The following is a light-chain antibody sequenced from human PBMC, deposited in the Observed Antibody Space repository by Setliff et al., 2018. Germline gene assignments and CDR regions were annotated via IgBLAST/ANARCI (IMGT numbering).Light chain of an antibody. CDR3: SSYTTSGTDV. CDR1: SSDVGGYNY. Sequence: QSVLTQPASVSGSPGQWITISCSGTSSDVGGYNYVSWYQQHPGKAPKLMIYDVTNRPSGISNRFSGSKSGNTASLTISGLQAEDDADYYCSSYTTSGTDVVGTGTKVTVL. J-gene: IGLJ1*01. V-gene: IGLV2-14*03. CDR2: DVT.